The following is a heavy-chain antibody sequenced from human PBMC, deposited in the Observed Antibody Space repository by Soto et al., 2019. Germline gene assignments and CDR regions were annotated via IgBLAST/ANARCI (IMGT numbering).Heavy chain of an antibody. Sequence: SSVKVSCKASGGTFNTYTINCLKQAPGRGLEWVGQVVPMYDSVNYAETFQGRVTITVDKSTNTAYMELTSLRSQDTALYFCASWRSYSGSYCFDYWGQGTLVTVSS. CDR1: GGTFNTYT. D-gene: IGHD1-26*01. CDR3: ASWRSYSGSYCFDY. J-gene: IGHJ4*02. CDR2: VVPMYDSV. V-gene: IGHV1-69*06.